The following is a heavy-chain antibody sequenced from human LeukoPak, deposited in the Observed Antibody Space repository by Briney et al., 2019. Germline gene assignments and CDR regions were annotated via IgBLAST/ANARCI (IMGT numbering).Heavy chain of an antibody. D-gene: IGHD4-11*01. CDR1: GFAFSRSG. Sequence: PGRTLRICNKAAGFAFSRSGMTSVYQATVGKQNWGSTISGSGGNTYFADSVKGRFTISRDNSKNTLYLQMNSLRAEDTAVYYCAKAARYSNYPDYFHYWGQGTLVTVSS. V-gene: IGHV3-23*01. J-gene: IGHJ4*02. CDR2: ISGSGGNT. CDR3: AKAARYSNYPDYFHY.